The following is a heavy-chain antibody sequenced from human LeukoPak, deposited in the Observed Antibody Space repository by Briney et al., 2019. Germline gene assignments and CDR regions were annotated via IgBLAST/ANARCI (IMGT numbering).Heavy chain of an antibody. CDR1: EYTVTGYY. CDR3: ARDSGLGYSGYDLAW. D-gene: IGHD5-12*01. V-gene: IGHV1-2*02. CDR2: INPNSGDT. Sequence: ASVKASYKPSEYTVTGYYMSWVPQAPGHRLEWRGWINPNSGDTKYAKKFQCRVSMTRDPSIRTAYMALSRLRSDDTAVYYCARDSGLGYSGYDLAWWGQGTLVTVSS. J-gene: IGHJ4*02.